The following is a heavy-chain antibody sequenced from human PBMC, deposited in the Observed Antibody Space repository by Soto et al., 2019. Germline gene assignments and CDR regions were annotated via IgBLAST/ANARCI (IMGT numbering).Heavy chain of an antibody. J-gene: IGHJ4*02. CDR1: GGSISSYY. CDR3: ARIKAYGSGSSTFDY. V-gene: IGHV4-59*01. D-gene: IGHD3-10*01. CDR2: IYYSGST. Sequence: SETLSLTCTVSGGSISSYYWSWIRQPPGKGLEWIGYIYYSGSTNYNPSLKSRVTISVDTSKNQFSLKLSSVTAADTAVYYCARIKAYGSGSSTFDYWGQGTLVTVSS.